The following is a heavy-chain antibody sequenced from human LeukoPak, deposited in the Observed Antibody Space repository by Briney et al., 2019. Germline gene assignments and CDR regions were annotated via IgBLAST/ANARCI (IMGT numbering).Heavy chain of an antibody. D-gene: IGHD5-18*01. J-gene: IGHJ4*02. V-gene: IGHV1-3*01. CDR1: GYTFTSYA. Sequence: ASVKVSCKASGYTFTSYAMHWVRQPPGQRLEWMGCISAGNGNTKYSQKFQSRVTITRDTSASTAYMELSSLRSEGTAVYYCARDRGYGYGYVEHKPLYYFDYWGQGTLVTVSS. CDR3: ARDRGYGYGYVEHKPLYYFDY. CDR2: ISAGNGNT.